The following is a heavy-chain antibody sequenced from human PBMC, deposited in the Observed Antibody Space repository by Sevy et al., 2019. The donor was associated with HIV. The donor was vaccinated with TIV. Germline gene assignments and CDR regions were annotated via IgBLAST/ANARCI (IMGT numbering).Heavy chain of an antibody. J-gene: IGHJ3*02. CDR3: ARDQWPDYYGSGSYAFDI. D-gene: IGHD3-10*01. V-gene: IGHV3-7*01. CDR2: IKQDGSEK. Sequence: GGSLRLSCAASGFTFSSYWMSWVRQAPGKGLEWVANIKQDGSEKYYVDSVKGRFTISRDNAKNSLYLQMNSLRAEDTAVYYCARDQWPDYYGSGSYAFDIWGHGTMVTVSS. CDR1: GFTFSSYW.